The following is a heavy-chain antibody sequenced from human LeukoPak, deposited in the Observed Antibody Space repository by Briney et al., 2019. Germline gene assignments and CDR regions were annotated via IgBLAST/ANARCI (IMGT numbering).Heavy chain of an antibody. CDR3: ARVGSSWYNDY. J-gene: IGHJ4*02. Sequence: SEPLSLTCAVYGGSFSAYYWSWIRQPPGKGLEWIGEINHSGSTNYNPSLKSRVTISVNTSKNQFSLKLSSVTAADTAVYYCARVGSSWYNDYWGQGTLVTVSS. D-gene: IGHD6-13*01. CDR1: GGSFSAYY. V-gene: IGHV4-34*01. CDR2: INHSGST.